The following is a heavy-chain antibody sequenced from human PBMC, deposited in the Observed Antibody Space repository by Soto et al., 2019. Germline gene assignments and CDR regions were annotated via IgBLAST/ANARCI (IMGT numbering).Heavy chain of an antibody. V-gene: IGHV1-69*13. CDR3: AREVLTGTTSYYGMEV. CDR1: GGTFSSYA. D-gene: IGHD1-7*01. CDR2: IIPIFGTA. J-gene: IGHJ6*02. Sequence: ASVKVSCKASGGTFSSYAISWVRQAPGQGLEWMGGIIPIFGTANYAQKFQGRVTITADESTSTAYMELSSLRSEDTAVYYCAREVLTGTTSYYGMEVWGQGTTVTVSS.